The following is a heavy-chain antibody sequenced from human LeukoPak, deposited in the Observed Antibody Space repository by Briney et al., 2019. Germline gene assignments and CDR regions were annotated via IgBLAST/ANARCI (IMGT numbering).Heavy chain of an antibody. D-gene: IGHD3-10*01. CDR1: GFTFGNYN. CDR3: ARSRGKSDHDAFNI. CDR2: IVSSSFYR. J-gene: IGHJ3*02. V-gene: IGHV3-21*01. Sequence: GGSLRLSCTASGFTFGNYNMNWVRQAPGKGLEWVSSIVSSSFYRYYADSMKGRFTISRDNAENSLYLLMNSLTVEDTAVYFCARSRGKSDHDAFNIWGQGKMVTVSS.